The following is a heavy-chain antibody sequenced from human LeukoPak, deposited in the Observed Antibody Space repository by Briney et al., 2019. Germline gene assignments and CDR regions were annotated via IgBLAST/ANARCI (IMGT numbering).Heavy chain of an antibody. J-gene: IGHJ4*02. D-gene: IGHD3-3*01. Sequence: SETLSLTCAVYGGSFSGYYWSWIRQPPGKGLEWIGEINHSGSTNYNPSLKSRVTISVDTSKNQFSLKLSSVTAADTAVYYCARDLEAYYDFWSGYYDYWGQGTLVTVSS. CDR1: GGSFSGYY. CDR3: ARDLEAYYDFWSGYYDY. V-gene: IGHV4-34*01. CDR2: INHSGST.